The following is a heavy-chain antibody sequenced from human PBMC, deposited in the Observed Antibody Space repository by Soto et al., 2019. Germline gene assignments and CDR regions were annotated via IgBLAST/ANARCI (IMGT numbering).Heavy chain of an antibody. D-gene: IGHD3-22*01. CDR1: GYTFTGYY. CDR2: INPNSGGT. J-gene: IGHJ4*02. Sequence: ASVKVSCKASGYTFTGYYMHWVRQAPGQGLEWVGWINPNSGGTNYAQKFQGWVTMTRDTSISTAYMELSRLRSDDTAVYYCARAEGYYDSSGYYYFDYWGQGTLVTVSS. CDR3: ARAEGYYDSSGYYYFDY. V-gene: IGHV1-2*04.